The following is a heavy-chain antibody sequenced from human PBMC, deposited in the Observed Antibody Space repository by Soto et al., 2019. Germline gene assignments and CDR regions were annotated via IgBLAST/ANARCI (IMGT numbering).Heavy chain of an antibody. Sequence: PGGSLRLSCSASGFTFSSYAMHWVRQAPGKRLEYVSAISSKGDYTYYADYVKGRFTISRDNSKNTLYLQMSSLRAEDTAVYYCVNSLNIAAASSANWFDPWGQGTQVTVSS. J-gene: IGHJ5*02. CDR1: GFTFSSYA. V-gene: IGHV3-64D*06. D-gene: IGHD6-13*01. CDR3: VNSLNIAAASSANWFDP. CDR2: ISSKGDYT.